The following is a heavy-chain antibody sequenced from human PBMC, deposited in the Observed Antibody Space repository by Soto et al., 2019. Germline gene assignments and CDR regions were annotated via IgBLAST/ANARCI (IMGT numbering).Heavy chain of an antibody. CDR2: IYYSGST. CDR3: ARAPPFDY. Sequence: SETLSLTCTVSGGSMSSDYWSWIRQPPGKGLEWIGYIYYSGSTKYNPSLKSRVTISVDTSKNQFSLKLSSVTAADTAVYYCARAPPFDYWGQGTLVNV. J-gene: IGHJ4*02. CDR1: GGSMSSDY. V-gene: IGHV4-59*01.